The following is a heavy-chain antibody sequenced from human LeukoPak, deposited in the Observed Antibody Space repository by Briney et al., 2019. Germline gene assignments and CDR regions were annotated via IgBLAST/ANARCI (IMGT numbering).Heavy chain of an antibody. D-gene: IGHD6-19*01. Sequence: GGSLRLSCAASGFTFSSYGMHWVRQAPGKGLEWVAVISYDGSNKYYADSVKGRFTISRDNSKNTLYLQMNSLRAEDTAVYYCAKDPVAGTLRYYYYMDVWGKGTTVTISS. CDR1: GFTFSSYG. V-gene: IGHV3-30*18. CDR2: ISYDGSNK. J-gene: IGHJ6*03. CDR3: AKDPVAGTLRYYYYMDV.